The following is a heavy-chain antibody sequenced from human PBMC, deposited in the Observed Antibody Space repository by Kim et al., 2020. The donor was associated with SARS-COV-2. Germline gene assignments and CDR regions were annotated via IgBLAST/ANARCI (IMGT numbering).Heavy chain of an antibody. J-gene: IGHJ4*02. Sequence: GGSLRLSCAASGFTFSSYGMHWVRQAPGKGLEWVAVISYDGSNKYYADSVKGRFTISRDNSKNTLYLQMNSLRAEDTAVYYCAKDEGSGSDRIWDWGQGTLVTVSS. V-gene: IGHV3-30*18. CDR1: GFTFSSYG. D-gene: IGHD3-10*01. CDR3: AKDEGSGSDRIWD. CDR2: ISYDGSNK.